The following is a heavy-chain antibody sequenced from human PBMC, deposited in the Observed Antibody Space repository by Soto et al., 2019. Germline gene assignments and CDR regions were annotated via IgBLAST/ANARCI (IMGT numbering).Heavy chain of an antibody. CDR1: GFTFSTYA. Sequence: PXGSLRLSCAASGFTFSTYAMNWVRQAPGKGLEWVLGISGSGDSTYYADSVKSRLTITKDTSRNQVVLTMTNMDPADTATYYCTHTMAPRIFDYWGQGTLVTVSS. J-gene: IGHJ4*02. CDR3: THTMAPRIFDY. V-gene: IGHV3-23*01. D-gene: IGHD3-3*01. CDR2: ISGSGDST.